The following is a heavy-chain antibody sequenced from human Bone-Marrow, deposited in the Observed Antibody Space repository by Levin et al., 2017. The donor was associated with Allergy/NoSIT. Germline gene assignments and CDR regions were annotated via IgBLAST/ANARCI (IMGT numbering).Heavy chain of an antibody. CDR2: VKQDGSDT. J-gene: IGHJ6*02. V-gene: IGHV3-7*01. Sequence: GESLKISCAVSGFTFSRYCMSWVRQAPGRGLQWVASVKQDGSDTYYVDSVRGRFTISRDNAKNSLSLQMNSLRAEDTAVYYCARESHDGSGYYYVGPNYYYYGMDVWGQGTTVTVSS. CDR1: GFTFSRYC. CDR3: ARESHDGSGYYYVGPNYYYYGMDV. D-gene: IGHD3-22*01.